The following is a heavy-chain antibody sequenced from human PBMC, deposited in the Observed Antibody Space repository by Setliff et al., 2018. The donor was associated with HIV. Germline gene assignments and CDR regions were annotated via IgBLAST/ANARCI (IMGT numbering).Heavy chain of an antibody. Sequence: GGSLRLSCAVSGFTFSTYAMSWVRQAPGKGLEWVSAITAGGGSTYYADSVRGRFTISRDNSKNTLYLQMNSLRPEDTAVYYCAKVDNGHCLSNSCRDFDYWGQGTLVTVSS. V-gene: IGHV3-23*01. J-gene: IGHJ4*02. D-gene: IGHD2-2*03. CDR1: GFTFSTYA. CDR2: ITAGGGST. CDR3: AKVDNGHCLSNSCRDFDY.